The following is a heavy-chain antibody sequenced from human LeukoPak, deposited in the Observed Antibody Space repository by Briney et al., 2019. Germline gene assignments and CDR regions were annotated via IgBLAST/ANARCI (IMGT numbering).Heavy chain of an antibody. CDR3: ARGGGVVAFEY. D-gene: IGHD2-15*01. Sequence: PGGSLLLSCSASGRTVISNYMSWVRQPPGKGVEGVAVIYKSGSTYYADSVKGRFTISRDNSKNTLYRKMNRLRAEDTVVYYCARGGGVVAFEYWGQGSLGTVSS. J-gene: IGHJ4*01. V-gene: IGHV3-66*01. CDR1: GRTVISNY. CDR2: IYKSGST.